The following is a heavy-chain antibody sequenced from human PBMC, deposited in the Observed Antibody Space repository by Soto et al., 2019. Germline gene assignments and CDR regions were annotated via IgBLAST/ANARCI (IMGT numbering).Heavy chain of an antibody. CDR1: GFSLSTSGVG. CDR3: IQSRCGGDCLQSFASHYYYGMDV. V-gene: IGHV2-5*02. CDR2: IYWDDDK. D-gene: IGHD2-21*02. J-gene: IGHJ6*02. Sequence: QITLKESGPTLVKPTQTLTLTCTFSGFSLSTSGVGVGWIRQPPGKALEWLALIYWDDDKRYSPSLRSRLTISKDTSKKQVVLTMTNMDPVDTATYYCIQSRCGGDCLQSFASHYYYGMDVWGQGTTVTVSS.